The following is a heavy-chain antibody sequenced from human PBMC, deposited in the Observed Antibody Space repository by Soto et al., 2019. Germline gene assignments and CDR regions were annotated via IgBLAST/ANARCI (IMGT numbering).Heavy chain of an antibody. CDR2: ISYDGSNK. CDR3: ARRDLSGWYLTLDY. Sequence: GGSLRLSCAASGFTFSSYAMHWVRQAPGKGLEWVAAISYDGSNKYYADAVKGRFTISRDNAKNTLYLQMNSLRAEDTAVYYCARRDLSGWYLTLDYWGQGTMVTVSS. CDR1: GFTFSSYA. D-gene: IGHD6-19*01. V-gene: IGHV3-30-3*01. J-gene: IGHJ4*02.